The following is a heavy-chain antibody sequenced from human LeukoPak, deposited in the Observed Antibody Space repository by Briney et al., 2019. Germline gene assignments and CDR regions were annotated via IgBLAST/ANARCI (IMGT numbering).Heavy chain of an antibody. J-gene: IGHJ4*02. D-gene: IGHD3-10*01. CDR3: ARAGDLGPFDY. V-gene: IGHV4-30-4*08. CDR2: IYYSGST. Sequence: SETLSLTCTVSGGSISSGDYYWSWIRQPPGKGLEWIGYIYYSGSTYYNPSLKSRVTISVDTSKNQFSLKLSSVTAADTAVYYCARAGDLGPFDYWGQGTLVTVSS. CDR1: GGSISSGDYY.